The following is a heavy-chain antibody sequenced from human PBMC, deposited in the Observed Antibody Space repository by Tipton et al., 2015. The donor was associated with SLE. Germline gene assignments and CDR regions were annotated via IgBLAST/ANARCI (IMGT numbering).Heavy chain of an antibody. D-gene: IGHD3-10*01. CDR2: ISSSSSYI. CDR1: EFTFSSYN. J-gene: IGHJ6*02. Sequence: GSLRLSCAASEFTFSSYNMNWVRQAPGKGLEWVSSISSSSSYIYYADSVKGRFTISRDNAKNTLYLQMNSLRAGDTAVYYCARSRGHYYYYYGMDVWGQGTTVTVSS. V-gene: IGHV3-21*01. CDR3: ARSRGHYYYYYGMDV.